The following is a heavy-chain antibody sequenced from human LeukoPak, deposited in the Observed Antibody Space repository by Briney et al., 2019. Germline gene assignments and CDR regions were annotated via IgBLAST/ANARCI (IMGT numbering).Heavy chain of an antibody. V-gene: IGHV3-23*01. J-gene: IGHJ4*02. CDR1: GFTFSSYA. CDR3: AKDFMVRGVIRPDY. D-gene: IGHD3-10*01. Sequence: PGGSLRLSCAASGFTFSSYAMSWVRQAPGKGLEWVSAISGSGGSTYYADSVKGRFTISRDNSKNTLYLQMNSLRAEDTAVYCCAKDFMVRGVIRPDYWGQGTLVTVSS. CDR2: ISGSGGST.